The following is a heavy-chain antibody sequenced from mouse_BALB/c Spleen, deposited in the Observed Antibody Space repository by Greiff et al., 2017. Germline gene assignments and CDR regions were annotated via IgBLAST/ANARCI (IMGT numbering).Heavy chain of an antibody. CDR1: GFTFTGYY. V-gene: IGHV7-3*02. J-gene: IGHJ3*01. D-gene: IGHD2-4*01. CDR2: IRNKDNGYTT. CDR3: ERGDYVGAY. Sequence: EVKLVQSGGGLVQPGGSLRLSCATSGFTFTGYYMSWVRQPPGKALEWMGFIRNKDNGYTTEHRAYVKGRFTISRANSQSILYLQMNTLRAEESATCDSERGDYVGAYWGQGTLVTVSA.